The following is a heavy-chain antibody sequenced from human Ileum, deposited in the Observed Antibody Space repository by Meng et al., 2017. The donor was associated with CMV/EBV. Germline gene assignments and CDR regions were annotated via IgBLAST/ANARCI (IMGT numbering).Heavy chain of an antibody. D-gene: IGHD3-22*01. J-gene: IGHJ4*02. CDR1: GFTFRDHA. CDR3: VREGPDYDSSYFDF. V-gene: IGHV3-30-3*01. CDR2: ISYDGNTK. Sequence: QIQVVGSGGGGVRPGRSLRLSCAASGFTFRDHAMHWVRQAPGKGLEWMAIISYDGNTKYADSVKGRFTISRDNFGDTLYLQMNSLTPGDTAVYFCVREGPDYDSSYFDFWGQGSLVTVSS.